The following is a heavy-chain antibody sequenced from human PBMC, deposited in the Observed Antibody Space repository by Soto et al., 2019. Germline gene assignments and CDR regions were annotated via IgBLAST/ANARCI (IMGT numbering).Heavy chain of an antibody. V-gene: IGHV4-4*02. CDR2: IYHSGST. CDR3: AKFQLGGPPTN. Sequence: QVQLQESGPGLVKPSGTLSLTCAVSGGSISSSNWWSWVRQPPGKGLEWIGEIYHSGSTNYNPSLKSEVSISLDKAKHHFTLMLSSVTGAEAAVYYCAKFQLGGPPTNWGQGTLVTVSS. J-gene: IGHJ4*02. D-gene: IGHD6-6*01. CDR1: GGSISSSNW.